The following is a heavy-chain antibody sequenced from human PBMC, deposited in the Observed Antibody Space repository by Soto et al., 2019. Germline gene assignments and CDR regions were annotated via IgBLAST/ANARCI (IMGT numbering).Heavy chain of an antibody. CDR2: INSDGSST. V-gene: IGHV3-74*01. J-gene: IGHJ6*02. CDR1: GFTFSSYW. D-gene: IGHD3-3*01. CDR3: AREYYDFWSGSLGMDV. Sequence: GSLQLSCAASGFTFSSYWMHWVRQAPGKGLVWVSRINSDGSSTSYADFVKGRFTISRDNAKNTLYLQMNSLRAEDTAVYYCAREYYDFWSGSLGMDVWGQGTTVTVSS.